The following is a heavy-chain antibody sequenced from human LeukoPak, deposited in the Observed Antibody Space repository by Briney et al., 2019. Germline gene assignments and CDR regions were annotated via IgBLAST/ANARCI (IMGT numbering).Heavy chain of an antibody. CDR1: GFTFSSYA. CDR2: ISYDESYR. CDR3: ARVQWELLYPDY. D-gene: IGHD1-26*01. Sequence: PGGSLRLSCAASGFTFSSYAMHWVRQAPGKGLEWVALISYDESYRYYADSVKGRFTISRDNSKNTLYLRMNSLRAEDTAIYYCARVQWELLYPDYWGQGTLVIVSS. V-gene: IGHV3-30-3*01. J-gene: IGHJ4*02.